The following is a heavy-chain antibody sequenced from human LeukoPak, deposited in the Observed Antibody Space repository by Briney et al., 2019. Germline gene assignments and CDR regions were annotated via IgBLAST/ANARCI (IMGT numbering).Heavy chain of an antibody. Sequence: SETLSLTCAVHGGSFSSYSWTWIRQSPGKGLEWIGEISHTGSTIYKPSLNSRVTMSVDTSKNQISLNLTSVTAADTAVYYCARVRGAAAGTDYWGQGTLVTVSS. J-gene: IGHJ4*02. V-gene: IGHV4-34*01. CDR3: ARVRGAAAGTDY. CDR2: ISHTGST. CDR1: GGSFSSYS. D-gene: IGHD6-13*01.